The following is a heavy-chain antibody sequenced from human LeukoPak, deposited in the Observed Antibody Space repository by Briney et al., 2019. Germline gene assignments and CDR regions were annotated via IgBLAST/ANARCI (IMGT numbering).Heavy chain of an antibody. J-gene: IGHJ4*02. Sequence: PGGSLRLSCAASGFTFNNYNMNWVRQAPGKGLEWVSSISSSSAYIYYADSVKGRFTISRDNAKNSLYLQMNSLRAEDTAVYYCARQKYYYDSSGYGAFDYWGQGTLVTVSS. CDR3: ARQKYYYDSSGYGAFDY. CDR1: GFTFNNYN. CDR2: ISSSSAYI. V-gene: IGHV3-21*01. D-gene: IGHD3-22*01.